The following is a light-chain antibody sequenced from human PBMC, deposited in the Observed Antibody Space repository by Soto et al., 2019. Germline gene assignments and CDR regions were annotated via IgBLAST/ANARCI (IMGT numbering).Light chain of an antibody. CDR3: QQYGSSPIT. J-gene: IGKJ5*01. V-gene: IGKV3-11*01. CDR2: DAS. CDR1: QSINNY. Sequence: EIVLSQSPVTLSLSPGERATLSCRASQSINNYLAWYQQKPGQAPRLLIYDASNRATGIPARFSGSGSGTDFTLTISSLEPEDFAVYYCQQYGSSPITFGQGTRLEIK.